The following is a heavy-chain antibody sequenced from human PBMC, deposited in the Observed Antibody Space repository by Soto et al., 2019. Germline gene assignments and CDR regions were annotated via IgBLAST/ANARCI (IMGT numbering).Heavy chain of an antibody. CDR2: ISSKGGST. Sequence: GGSLRLSCAASGFTFSSYAMHWVRQAPGKGLEYVSAISSKGGSTYYANSVKGCFTISRDNSKITLFLQMGSLRADDMAVYYCARDRAGRLRYFDWLLYAWGQGTLVTVSS. J-gene: IGHJ5*02. V-gene: IGHV3-64*01. CDR3: ARDRAGRLRYFDWLLYA. D-gene: IGHD3-9*01. CDR1: GFTFSSYA.